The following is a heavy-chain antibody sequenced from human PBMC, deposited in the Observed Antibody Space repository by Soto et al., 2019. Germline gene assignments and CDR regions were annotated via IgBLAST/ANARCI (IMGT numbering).Heavy chain of an antibody. CDR1: GFSFSSYA. CDR3: AKRHSSGFDY. J-gene: IGHJ4*02. V-gene: IGHV3-23*01. CDR2: VSGGGGST. Sequence: GGSLRLSCAASGFSFSSYAMSWVRQAPGKGLEWVSAVSGGGGSTYYADSVKGRFTISRDNSKDTLYLQMSSLRAEDTAVYYCAKRHSSGFDYWGQGTLVTVSS. D-gene: IGHD6-19*01.